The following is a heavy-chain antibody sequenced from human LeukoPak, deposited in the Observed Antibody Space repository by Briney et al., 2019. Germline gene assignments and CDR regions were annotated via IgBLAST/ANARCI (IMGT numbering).Heavy chain of an antibody. CDR3: AKVTYGSGTYGAFDY. CDR2: ISGSGGST. J-gene: IGHJ4*02. V-gene: IGHV3-23*01. D-gene: IGHD3-10*01. Sequence: GGSLRLSCAASGFTFSSYAMSWVRQAPGKGLEWVSGISGSGGSTYYADSVKGRFTISRDNSKNTLYLQMNSLRAEDTAVYYCAKVTYGSGTYGAFDYWGQGTLVTASS. CDR1: GFTFSSYA.